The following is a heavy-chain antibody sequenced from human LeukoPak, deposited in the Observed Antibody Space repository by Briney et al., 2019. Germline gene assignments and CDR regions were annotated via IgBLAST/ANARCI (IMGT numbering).Heavy chain of an antibody. CDR1: GYSISSGYY. V-gene: IGHV4-38-2*01. CDR2: IYHSGST. CDR3: ARQGYCSGGSCYHYYYYMDV. J-gene: IGHJ6*03. D-gene: IGHD2-15*01. Sequence: SETLPLTCAVSGYSISSGYYWGWIRQPPGKGLEWIGSIYHSGSTYYNPSLKSRVTISVDTSKNQFSLKLSSVTAADTAVYYCARQGYCSGGSCYHYYYYMDVWGKGTTVTVSS.